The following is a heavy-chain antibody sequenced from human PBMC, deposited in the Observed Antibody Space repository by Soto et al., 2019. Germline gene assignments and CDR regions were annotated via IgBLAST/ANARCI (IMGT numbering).Heavy chain of an antibody. CDR2: ISAYNGNT. D-gene: IGHD3-3*01. CDR1: GYTFTSYG. Sequence: ASVKVSFKASGYTFTSYGISWVRQAPGQGLEWMGWISAYNGNTNYAQKLQGRVTMTTDTSTSTAYMELRSLTSDDTAVYYCARNYYDFWSGYRDWFDPWGQGTLVTVSS. J-gene: IGHJ5*02. CDR3: ARNYYDFWSGYRDWFDP. V-gene: IGHV1-18*04.